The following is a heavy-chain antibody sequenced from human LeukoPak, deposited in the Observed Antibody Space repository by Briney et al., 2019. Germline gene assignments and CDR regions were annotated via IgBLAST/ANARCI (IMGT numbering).Heavy chain of an antibody. CDR3: ARGHCSGGSCYSGFDP. CDR1: GGSISSGGYY. J-gene: IGHJ5*02. CDR2: IYYSGST. D-gene: IGHD2-15*01. Sequence: SHTLSLTCTVSGGSISSGGYYWSWIRQHPGKGLEWIGYIYYSGSTYYNPSLKSRVTISVDTSKNQFSLKLSSVTAADTAVYYCARGHCSGGSCYSGFDPWGQGTLVTVSS. V-gene: IGHV4-31*03.